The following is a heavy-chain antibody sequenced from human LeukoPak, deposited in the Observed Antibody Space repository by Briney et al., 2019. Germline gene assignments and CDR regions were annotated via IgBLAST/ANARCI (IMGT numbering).Heavy chain of an antibody. CDR1: GGSISSYY. CDR2: IYYSGST. V-gene: IGHV4-59*01. CDR3: ARELLSYGDYYYYGMDV. Sequence: SETLSLTCTVSGGSISSYYWSWIRQPPGKGLEWIGYIYYSGSTNYNPSLKSRVTISVDTSKNQFSLKLSSVTAADTAVYYCARELLSYGDYYYYGMDVWGQGTTVTVSS. D-gene: IGHD2-21*01. J-gene: IGHJ6*02.